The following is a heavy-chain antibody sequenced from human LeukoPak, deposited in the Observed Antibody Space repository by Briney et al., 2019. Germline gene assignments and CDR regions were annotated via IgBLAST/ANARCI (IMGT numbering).Heavy chain of an antibody. CDR2: IYYSAST. J-gene: IGHJ4*02. CDR1: GGSISSSSYY. D-gene: IGHD3-3*01. V-gene: IGHV4-39*01. Sequence: SETLSLTCTVSGGSISSSSYYWGRIRQPPGKGLEGIGSIYYSASTYYNPTLKSPVTISVDTSKNQFSLKLSSVTAADTAVYFCARLTIFGVVTNDYWGEETLVTVSS. CDR3: ARLTIFGVVTNDY.